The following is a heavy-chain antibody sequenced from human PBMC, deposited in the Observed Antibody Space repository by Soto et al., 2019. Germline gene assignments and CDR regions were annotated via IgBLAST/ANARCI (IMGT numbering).Heavy chain of an antibody. CDR1: GGSFSGYY. V-gene: IGHV4-34*01. D-gene: IGHD5-18*01. Sequence: PSETLSLTCAVYGGSFSGYYWSWIRQPPGKGLEWIGEINHSGSTNYNPSLKSRVTISVDTSKNQFSLKLSSVTAADTAVYYCARDVVGYRYYFDYWGQGTLVTVSS. CDR3: ARDVVGYRYYFDY. CDR2: INHSGST. J-gene: IGHJ4*02.